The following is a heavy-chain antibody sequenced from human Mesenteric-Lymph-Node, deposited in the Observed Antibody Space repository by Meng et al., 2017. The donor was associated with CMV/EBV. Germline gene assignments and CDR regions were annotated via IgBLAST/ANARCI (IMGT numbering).Heavy chain of an antibody. Sequence: GESLKISCAASGFTFSSYAMHWVRQAPGKGLEWVAVISYDGSNKYYADSVKGRFTISRDNSKNTLYLQMNSLRAEDTAVYYCASNYCSSTSCYHYYYYGMDVWGQGTTVTVSS. CDR2: ISYDGSNK. J-gene: IGHJ6*02. CDR1: GFTFSSYA. CDR3: ASNYCSSTSCYHYYYYGMDV. V-gene: IGHV3-30-3*01. D-gene: IGHD2-2*01.